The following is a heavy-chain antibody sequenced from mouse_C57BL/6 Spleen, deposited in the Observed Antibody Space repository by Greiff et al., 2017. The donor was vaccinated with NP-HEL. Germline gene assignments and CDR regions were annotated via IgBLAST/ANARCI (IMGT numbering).Heavy chain of an antibody. CDR3: ARSQSALMDY. J-gene: IGHJ4*01. CDR1: GYTFTSYW. V-gene: IGHV1-69*01. CDR2: IDPSDSYT. D-gene: IGHD6-1*01. Sequence: QVQLQQPGAELVMPGASVKLSCKASGYTFTSYWMHWVKQRPGPGLEWIGEIDPSDSYTNYNQKFKGKSTLTVDKSSSTAYMQLSSLTSEDSAVYYCARSQSALMDYWGQGTSVTVSS.